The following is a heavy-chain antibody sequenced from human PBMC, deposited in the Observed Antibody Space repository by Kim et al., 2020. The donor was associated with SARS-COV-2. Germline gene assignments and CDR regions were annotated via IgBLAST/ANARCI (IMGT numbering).Heavy chain of an antibody. V-gene: IGHV3-74*01. Sequence: GGSLRLSCAASGFTFSSYWMHWARQAPGKGLVWVSRINGDGSSTIYADSVKGRFTISRDNAKNTLYLQMNSLRAEDTALYYCARGNYHGMDVWGQGTTVT. CDR1: GFTFSSYW. CDR3: ARGNYHGMDV. J-gene: IGHJ6*02. CDR2: INGDGSST.